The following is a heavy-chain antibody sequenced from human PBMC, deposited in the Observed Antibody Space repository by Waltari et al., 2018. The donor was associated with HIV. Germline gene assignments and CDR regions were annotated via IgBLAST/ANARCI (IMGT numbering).Heavy chain of an antibody. J-gene: IGHJ3*02. CDR1: GFTFSSYE. CDR2: ISSRGSTI. CDR3: ARDSKGDAFDI. Sequence: EVQLVESGGGLVQPGGSLRLSCAASGFTFSSYEMNWVRQAPGKGLEWVSYISSRGSTIYYADYVKGRFTISRDNAKNSLYLQMNSLRAEDTAVYYCARDSKGDAFDIWGQGTMVTVSS. V-gene: IGHV3-48*03.